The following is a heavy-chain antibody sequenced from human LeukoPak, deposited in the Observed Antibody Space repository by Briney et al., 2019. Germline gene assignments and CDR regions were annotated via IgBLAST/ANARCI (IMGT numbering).Heavy chain of an antibody. Sequence: PGGSLRLSCAASEFTFNNYGMHWVRQAPGKGLEWVTFIRYDGSNKYYADSVKGRFTISRDNSKDTLYLQMSDLKIEDTAVYYCARGGGGWGQGTLVTVSS. CDR3: ARGGGG. CDR1: EFTFNNYG. CDR2: IRYDGSNK. J-gene: IGHJ4*02. D-gene: IGHD3-16*01. V-gene: IGHV3-30*02.